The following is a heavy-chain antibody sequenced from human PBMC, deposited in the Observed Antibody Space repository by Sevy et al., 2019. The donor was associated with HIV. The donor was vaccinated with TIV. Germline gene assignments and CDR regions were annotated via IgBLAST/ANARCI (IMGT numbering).Heavy chain of an antibody. Sequence: GGSLRLSCAASGFTSSSYGMHWVRQAPGKGLEWVAVIWYDESNKYDSVKGRFTISRDNSKNTLYLQMNSLRAEDTAVYYCARSRGGGTNYYHYAMDVWGQWTTVTVSS. V-gene: IGHV3-33*01. J-gene: IGHJ6*02. CDR1: GFTSSSYG. D-gene: IGHD3-10*01. CDR3: ARSRGGGTNYYHYAMDV. CDR2: IWYDESNK.